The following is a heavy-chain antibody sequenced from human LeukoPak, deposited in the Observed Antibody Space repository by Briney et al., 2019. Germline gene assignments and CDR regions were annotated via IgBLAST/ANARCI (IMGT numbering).Heavy chain of an antibody. CDR2: VKSKADDGTT. CDR1: GFTFSSYW. D-gene: IGHD3-10*01. CDR3: ATEGGSGSYYGDDAFDM. Sequence: GGSPRLSCAASGFTFSSYWMSWVRQAPGKGLEWVGRVKSKADDGTTDYAAPVQGRFTISRDDSKTTLSLQMNSLKTEDTAVYYCATEGGSGSYYGDDAFDMWGQGELGSASS. J-gene: IGHJ3*02. V-gene: IGHV3-15*01.